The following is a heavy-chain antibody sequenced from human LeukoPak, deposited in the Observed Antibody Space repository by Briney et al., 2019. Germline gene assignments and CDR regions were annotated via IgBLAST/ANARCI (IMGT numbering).Heavy chain of an antibody. CDR2: INPSGDST. Sequence: ASVKVSCKASGDTFTSYYMHWVRQAPGQGLEWMGTINPSGDSTSSAQTFQGRVTMTRDMSTSTVYMALSSLRTEDTAVYYCARGRHSYESSDYYYEGDAFDIWGQGTMVTVSS. D-gene: IGHD3-22*01. J-gene: IGHJ3*02. CDR1: GDTFTSYY. CDR3: ARGRHSYESSDYYYEGDAFDI. V-gene: IGHV1-46*01.